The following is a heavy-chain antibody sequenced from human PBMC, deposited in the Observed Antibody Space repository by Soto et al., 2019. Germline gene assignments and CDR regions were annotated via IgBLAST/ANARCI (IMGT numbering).Heavy chain of an antibody. CDR3: ARVLRACYGGPFDN. J-gene: IGHJ4*02. D-gene: IGHD3-10*01. V-gene: IGHV4-34*01. CDR2: INHSGST. CDR1: GGSFSDYY. Sequence: PSETLSLTCAIYGGSFSDYYWSWIRQPPAKGLEWIGEINHSGSTNYNPSLKGRVTISLDTSKNQFSLKLNSVTAADTAVYYCARVLRACYGGPFDNWGQGTLVTVSS.